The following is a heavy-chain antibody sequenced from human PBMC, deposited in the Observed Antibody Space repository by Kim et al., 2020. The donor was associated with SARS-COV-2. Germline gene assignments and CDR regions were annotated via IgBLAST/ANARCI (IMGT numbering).Heavy chain of an antibody. CDR1: GGSISSSSYY. V-gene: IGHV4-39*01. CDR3: ASGDFLPEYGSGTAHDY. J-gene: IGHJ4*02. CDR2: IYYSGST. Sequence: SETLSLTCTVSGGSISSSSYYWGWIRQPPGKGLEWIGSIYYSGSTYYNPSLKSRVTISVHTSKNQFSLKLSSVTAADTAVYYCASGDFLPEYGSGTAHDYWGQGTLVTVSS. D-gene: IGHD3-10*01.